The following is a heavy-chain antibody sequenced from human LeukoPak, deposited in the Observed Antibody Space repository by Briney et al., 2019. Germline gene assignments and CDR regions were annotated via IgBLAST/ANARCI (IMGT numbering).Heavy chain of an antibody. D-gene: IGHD2-2*01. Sequence: PSETLSLTCSVSGGSIRSLGYSWGWIRQPPGKGLEWIASMYYTGTTYYNPSLKSRVTMSVDTSKNQFSLNLTSVTAADTAVFYCARSVNAYAGRGWFDPWGQGTLVTVSS. CDR2: MYYTGTT. CDR1: GGSIRSLGYS. J-gene: IGHJ5*02. V-gene: IGHV4-39*07. CDR3: ARSVNAYAGRGWFDP.